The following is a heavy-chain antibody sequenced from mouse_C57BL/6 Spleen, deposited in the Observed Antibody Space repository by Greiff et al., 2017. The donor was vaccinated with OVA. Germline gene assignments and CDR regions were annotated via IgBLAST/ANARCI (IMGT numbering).Heavy chain of an antibody. D-gene: IGHD2-5*01. CDR3: TRIASSNYVWFAY. J-gene: IGHJ3*01. CDR1: GFSLSTSGMG. Sequence: QVTLKESGPGILQPSQTLSLSCSFSGFSLSTSGMGVGWIRPPSGKGLDWLAHIWWDDDKYYNPALKRRLTISKETSKHQVFLKIAKVNTAETATYYCTRIASSNYVWFAYWGQGTLVTVSA. V-gene: IGHV8-8*01. CDR2: IWWDDDK.